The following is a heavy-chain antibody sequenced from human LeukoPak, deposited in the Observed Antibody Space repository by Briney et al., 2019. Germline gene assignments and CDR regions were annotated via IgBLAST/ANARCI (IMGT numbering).Heavy chain of an antibody. Sequence: PGGSLRLSCAASGFTFNTYAMSWVRQAPGKGLEWVAVITGSSDTTYYADSVKCRFTISRDSSKNTLYLQMNRLRADDTAVYYCAKANWGGAYYFYYGLDVWGQGTMVTVSS. CDR2: ITGSSDTT. CDR3: AKANWGGAYYFYYGLDV. D-gene: IGHD7-27*01. J-gene: IGHJ6*02. CDR1: GFTFNTYA. V-gene: IGHV3-23*01.